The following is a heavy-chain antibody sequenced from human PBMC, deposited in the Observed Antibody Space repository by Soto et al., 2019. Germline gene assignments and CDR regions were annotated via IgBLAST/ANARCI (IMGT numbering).Heavy chain of an antibody. J-gene: IGHJ4*02. Sequence: QVQLVQSGAEVKKPGSSVKVSCKASGGTFSSYAISWVRQAPGQGLEWMGGIIPIFGTANYAQKFQGRVTIAADESTSTADMELSSLRSEDTAVYYCARESRDCSGGSCYFLPGIDYWGQGTLVTVSS. D-gene: IGHD2-15*01. CDR3: ARESRDCSGGSCYFLPGIDY. V-gene: IGHV1-69*12. CDR1: GGTFSSYA. CDR2: IIPIFGTA.